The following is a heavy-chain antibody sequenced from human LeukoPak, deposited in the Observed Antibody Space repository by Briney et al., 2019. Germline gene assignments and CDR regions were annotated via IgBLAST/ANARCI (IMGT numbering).Heavy chain of an antibody. CDR3: AKDDPGGSGSIVDY. CDR1: GFTFSSYG. V-gene: IGHV3-30*02. CDR2: IRYDGSNK. Sequence: GGSLRLSCAASGFTFSSYGMHWVRQAPGKGLEWVAFIRYDGSNKYYADSVKGRFTISRDNSKNTLYLQMNSLRVEDTAVYYCAKDDPGGSGSIVDYWGQGTLVTVSS. D-gene: IGHD3-10*01. J-gene: IGHJ4*02.